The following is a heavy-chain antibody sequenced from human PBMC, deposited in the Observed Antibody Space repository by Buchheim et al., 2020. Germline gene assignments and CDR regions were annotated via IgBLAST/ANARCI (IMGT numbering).Heavy chain of an antibody. CDR3: TTVNYYDSSGYYYEFADY. CDR1: GFTFSNAW. CDR2: IKSKTDGGTT. Sequence: EVQLVESGGGLVKPGGSLRLSCAASGFTFSNAWMSWVRQAPGKGLEWVGRIKSKTDGGTTDYAAPVKGRFTISRDDSKHTLYLQMNSLKTEDTAVYYCTTVNYYDSSGYYYEFADYWGQGTL. D-gene: IGHD3-22*01. V-gene: IGHV3-15*01. J-gene: IGHJ4*02.